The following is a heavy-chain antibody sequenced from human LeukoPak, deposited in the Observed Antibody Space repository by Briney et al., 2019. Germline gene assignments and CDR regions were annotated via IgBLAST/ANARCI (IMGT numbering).Heavy chain of an antibody. D-gene: IGHD5-12*01. V-gene: IGHV4-34*01. CDR1: GGSFSGYY. CDR3: ARSMATTFYYYYYYMDV. CDR2: INHSGST. Sequence: SETLSLTCAVYGGSFSGYYWSWIRQPPGKGLEWSGEINHSGSTNYNPSLKSRVTISVDTSTNPCSPKLSSVTAADTAVYYCARSMATTFYYYYYYMDVWGKGTTVTVSS. J-gene: IGHJ6*03.